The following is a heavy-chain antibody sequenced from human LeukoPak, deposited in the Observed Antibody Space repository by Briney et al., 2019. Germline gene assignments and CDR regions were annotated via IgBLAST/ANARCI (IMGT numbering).Heavy chain of an antibody. CDR2: INHSGST. J-gene: IGHJ4*02. Sequence: SETLSLTCAVYGGSFSGYYWSWIRQPPGKGLEWIGEINHSGSTNYNPSLKSRVTISVDTSKNRFSLKLSSVTAADTAVYYCARAIAHYYGSGSYSDYWGQGTLVTVSS. CDR3: ARAIAHYYGSGSYSDY. D-gene: IGHD3-10*01. CDR1: GGSFSGYY. V-gene: IGHV4-34*01.